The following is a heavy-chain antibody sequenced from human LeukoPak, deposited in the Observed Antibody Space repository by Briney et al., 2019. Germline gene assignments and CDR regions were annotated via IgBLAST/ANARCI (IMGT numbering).Heavy chain of an antibody. Sequence: ASVKVSCKASGGTFSSYAISWVRQAPGQGLEWMGGIIPIFGTANYAQKFQGRVTITTDESTSTAYMELSSLRSEDTAVYYCARDRYYRRYGAFDIWGQGTMVTVSS. CDR3: ARDRYYRRYGAFDI. J-gene: IGHJ3*02. D-gene: IGHD3-22*01. CDR2: IIPIFGTA. V-gene: IGHV1-69*05. CDR1: GGTFSSYA.